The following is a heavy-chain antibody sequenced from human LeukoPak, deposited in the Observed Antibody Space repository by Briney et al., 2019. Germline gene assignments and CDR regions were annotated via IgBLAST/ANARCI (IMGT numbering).Heavy chain of an antibody. D-gene: IGHD6-19*01. CDR3: ARDVVAVPGFDNWFDP. CDR1: GGSLCVFY. CDR2: TYSDGST. J-gene: IGHJ5*02. V-gene: IGHV4-59*01. Sequence: PSETLSLTCTVSGGSLCVFYWSWIRQSPRLGLEWIGLTYSDGSTMYNPSLTSRVTISVDTSKNQISLRLTSVTAADTAIYYCARDVVAVPGFDNWFDPWGQGTLVTVSS.